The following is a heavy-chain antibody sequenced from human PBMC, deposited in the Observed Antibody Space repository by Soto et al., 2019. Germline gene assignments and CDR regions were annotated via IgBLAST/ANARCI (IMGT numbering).Heavy chain of an antibody. Sequence: GGSLRLSCAASGFTFSSYSMNWVRQAPGKGLEWVSSISSSSSYIYYADSVKGRFTISRDNAKNSLYLQMNSLRAEDTAVYYCARGDGSGWFDAFDIWGQGTMVTVSS. CDR2: ISSSSSYI. J-gene: IGHJ3*02. V-gene: IGHV3-21*01. CDR3: ARGDGSGWFDAFDI. D-gene: IGHD6-19*01. CDR1: GFTFSSYS.